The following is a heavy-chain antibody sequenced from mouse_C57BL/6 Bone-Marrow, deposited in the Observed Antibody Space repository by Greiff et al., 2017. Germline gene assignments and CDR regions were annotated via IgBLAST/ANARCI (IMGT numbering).Heavy chain of an antibody. J-gene: IGHJ2*01. CDR1: GFTFSDYY. Sequence: EVKLVESEGGLVQPGSSMKLSCTASGFTFSDYYMAWVRQVPEKGLEWVANINYDGSSTYYLDSLKSRFIISRDNAKNILYLLMSSLKSEDTARYYCARDAPGLDYCDYGGQGTTLTVSS. CDR2: INYDGSST. D-gene: IGHD2-2*01. V-gene: IGHV5-16*01. CDR3: ARDAPGLDYCDY.